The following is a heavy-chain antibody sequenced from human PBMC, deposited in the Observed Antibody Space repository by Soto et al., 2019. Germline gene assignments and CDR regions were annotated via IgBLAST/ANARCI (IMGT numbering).Heavy chain of an antibody. V-gene: IGHV2-70*04. CDR2: IDWDDDK. CDR3: ARSSPYSSSFYFDY. J-gene: IGHJ4*02. Sequence: GSGPTLVNPTQTLTLTCTFSGFSLSTSGMRVSWIRQPPGKALEWLARIDWDDDKFYSTSLKTRLTISKDTSKNQVVLTMTNMDPVDTATYYCARSSPYSSSFYFDYWGQGTLVTVSS. CDR1: GFSLSTSGMR. D-gene: IGHD6-6*01.